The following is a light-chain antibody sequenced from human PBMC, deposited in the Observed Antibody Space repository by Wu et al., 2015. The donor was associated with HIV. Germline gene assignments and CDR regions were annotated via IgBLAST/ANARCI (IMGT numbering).Light chain of an antibody. CDR2: DAS. J-gene: IGKJ1*01. CDR1: QFIGNN. CDR3: QKYNTAPWT. V-gene: IGKV3-11*01. Sequence: EIVVTHSPGTLSLSPGERATLSCRASQFIGNNLDWYQQKPGQAPRLLIYDASNRATGIPARFSGSGSGTDFTLTISSLQPEDVATYYCQKYNTAPWTFGQGTKVEMK.